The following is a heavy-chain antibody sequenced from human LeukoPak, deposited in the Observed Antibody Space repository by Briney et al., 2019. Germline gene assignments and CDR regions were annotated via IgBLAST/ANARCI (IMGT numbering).Heavy chain of an antibody. CDR2: ISYDGSNK. D-gene: IGHD2-2*01. V-gene: IGHV3-30*18. CDR3: AKDIVVVPAATYGMDV. Sequence: GGSLRLSCAASGFTFSSYGMNWVRQAPGKGLEWVAVISYDGSNKYYADSVKGRFTISRDNSKNTLYLQMNSLRAEDTAVYYCAKDIVVVPAATYGMDVWGQGTTVTVSS. J-gene: IGHJ6*02. CDR1: GFTFSSYG.